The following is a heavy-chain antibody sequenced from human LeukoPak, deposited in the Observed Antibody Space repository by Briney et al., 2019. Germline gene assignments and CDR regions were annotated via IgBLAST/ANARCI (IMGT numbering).Heavy chain of an antibody. Sequence: ASVKVSCKASGYTFTSYGISWVRQAPGQGPEWMGWISAYNGNTNYAQKLQGRVTMTTDTSTSTAYMELRSLRSDDTAVYYCAKRYSGYDPWAVAEGDDAFDIWGQGTMVTVSS. V-gene: IGHV1-18*01. CDR1: GYTFTSYG. D-gene: IGHD5-12*01. CDR3: AKRYSGYDPWAVAEGDDAFDI. J-gene: IGHJ3*02. CDR2: ISAYNGNT.